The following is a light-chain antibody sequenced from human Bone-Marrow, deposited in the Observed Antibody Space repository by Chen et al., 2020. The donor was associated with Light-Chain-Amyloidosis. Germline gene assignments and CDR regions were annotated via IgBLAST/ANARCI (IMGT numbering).Light chain of an antibody. CDR1: QSIDTY. CDR2: SPT. V-gene: IGKV1-5*01. Sequence: DIQMTQSPYTLSASVGDRVTITCRASQSIDTYLACYRRKTGKAPKLLIQSPTNLEGGVPSRFSGSGSGTEFTLTISSLQPDDFGSYYCQQYSSYPRTFGQGTNLEI. J-gene: IGKJ2*01. CDR3: QQYSSYPRT.